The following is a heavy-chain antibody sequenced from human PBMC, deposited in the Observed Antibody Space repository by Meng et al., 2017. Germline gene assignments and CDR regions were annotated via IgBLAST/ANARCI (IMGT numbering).Heavy chain of an antibody. V-gene: IGHV3-48*03. J-gene: IGHJ6*02. CDR1: GFTFSSYE. CDR3: ARLTVAGHRDYYYGMDV. CDR2: ISSSGSTI. D-gene: IGHD6-19*01. Sequence: GGSLRLSCAASGFTFSSYEMNWVRQAPGKGLEWVSYISSSGSTIYYADSVKGRFTISRDNAKNSLYLQMNSLRAEDTAVYYCARLTVAGHRDYYYGMDVWGQGTLVTVSS.